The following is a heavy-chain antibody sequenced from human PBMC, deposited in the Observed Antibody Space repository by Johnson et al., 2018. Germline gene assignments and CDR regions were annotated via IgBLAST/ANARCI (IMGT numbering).Heavy chain of an antibody. V-gene: IGHV3-30*03. D-gene: IGHD1-26*01. CDR3: PRDQVATRGTPFMDV. Sequence: QVQLVQSGGGLVQPGGSLRLSCAASGFTVSSNYMSWVRQAPGKGLEWVAVISYDGSNKKYADSVKGRFTISRDNSKNTLYVQMNSLRAEDTAVYYCPRDQVATRGTPFMDVLGQGTTVTVSS. CDR2: ISYDGSNK. J-gene: IGHJ6*02. CDR1: GFTVSSNY.